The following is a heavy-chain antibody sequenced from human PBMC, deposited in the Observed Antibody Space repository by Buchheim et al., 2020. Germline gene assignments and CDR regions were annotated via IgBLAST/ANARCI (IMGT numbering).Heavy chain of an antibody. CDR2: ISFAGSPD. Sequence: QVQLVESGGGVVQPGGSLRLSCAASGFTFSTTVMHWVRQPPGKGLDWVANISFAGSPDYYADAVKGRFTISRDNSKNTPFLQMNSLTVEDTAIYFCVTESPYGRRGLDNWGQGT. V-gene: IGHV3-30*04. CDR1: GFTFSTTV. J-gene: IGHJ4*02. D-gene: IGHD4-17*01. CDR3: VTESPYGRRGLDN.